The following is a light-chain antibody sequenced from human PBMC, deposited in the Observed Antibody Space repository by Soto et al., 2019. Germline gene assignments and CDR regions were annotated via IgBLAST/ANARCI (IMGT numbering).Light chain of an antibody. CDR1: RSISSW. J-gene: IGKJ1*01. V-gene: IGKV1-5*01. CDR2: DAS. CDR3: QQYNNYWT. Sequence: DIHMTQSASTLSASVGDRVTITCRASRSISSWLAWYQQKPGKPPELLIYDASSFEGGVPSRFSGSGSGTEFTLTISSLQPDDSATYYCQQYNNYWTFGQGTKV.